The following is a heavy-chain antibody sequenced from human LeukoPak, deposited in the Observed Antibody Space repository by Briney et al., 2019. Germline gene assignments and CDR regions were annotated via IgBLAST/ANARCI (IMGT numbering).Heavy chain of an antibody. CDR3: ASDSISMNAFDA. Sequence: SEALSLTCTVSGGSFTTHYWSWIRQPPGKGLEWIGYISYIGSTNYNPSLKSRVTISIDTSKNEVSLMLTSVTAADTAVYYCASDSISMNAFDAWGQGTMVTVSS. D-gene: IGHD3-22*01. V-gene: IGHV4-59*11. CDR1: GGSFTTHY. CDR2: ISYIGST. J-gene: IGHJ3*01.